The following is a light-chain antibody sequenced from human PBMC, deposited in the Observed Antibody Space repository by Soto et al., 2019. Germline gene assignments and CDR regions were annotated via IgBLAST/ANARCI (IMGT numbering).Light chain of an antibody. Sequence: EIVMTQSPATLSVSPGERATLSCRASQSISGNLAWYQQKPGQAPRLLMFRTSTRATGFPARFSGRGSGTEFNLTISSLQSEDFAIYYCQQYNNWPRTFGQGTKVDIK. J-gene: IGKJ1*01. CDR3: QQYNNWPRT. CDR2: RTS. V-gene: IGKV3-15*01. CDR1: QSISGN.